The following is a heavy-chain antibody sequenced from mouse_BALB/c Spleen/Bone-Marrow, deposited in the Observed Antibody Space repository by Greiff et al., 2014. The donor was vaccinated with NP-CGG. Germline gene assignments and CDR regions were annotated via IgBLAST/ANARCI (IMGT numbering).Heavy chain of an antibody. Sequence: EVQLQQSGAELVKPGASVKLSCTASGFNIKDTYMHWVKQRPEQGLEWIGRIDPANGNTKYDRKFQGKATITADTSSNTAYLQLSSLISEDTAVYYCATYYRYDRRFAYWGQGTLVTVSA. CDR2: IDPANGNT. J-gene: IGHJ3*01. V-gene: IGHV14-3*02. D-gene: IGHD2-14*01. CDR3: ATYYRYDRRFAY. CDR1: GFNIKDTY.